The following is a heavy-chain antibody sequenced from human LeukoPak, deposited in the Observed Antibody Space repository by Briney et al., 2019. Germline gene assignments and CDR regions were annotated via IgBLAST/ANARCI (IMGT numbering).Heavy chain of an antibody. CDR2: ISGSGGST. V-gene: IGHV3-23*01. J-gene: IGHJ4*02. CDR3: AKDRRYQLPFVPGDY. Sequence: GGSLRLSCEASGFSFPYGMSWVRQAPGKGLEWVSAISGSGGSTYYADSVKGRFTISRDNSKNTLYLQMSSLRAEDTAVYYCAKDRRYQLPFVPGDYWGQGTLVTVSS. D-gene: IGHD2-2*01. CDR1: GFSFPYG.